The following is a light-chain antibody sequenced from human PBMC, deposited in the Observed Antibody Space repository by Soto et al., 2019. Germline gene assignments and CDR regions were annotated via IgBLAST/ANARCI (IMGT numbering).Light chain of an antibody. V-gene: IGKV3-11*01. CDR2: DAS. CDR1: QSVSSY. J-gene: IGKJ2*01. Sequence: EIVLTQSPATLSLSPGERATLSCRASQSVSSYLAWYQQKPGQAPRPLIYDASNRATGIPARFSGSGSGTDFTLTISSLEPEDFAVYYCQQRSNWPPYTFSQGTKLAIK. CDR3: QQRSNWPPYT.